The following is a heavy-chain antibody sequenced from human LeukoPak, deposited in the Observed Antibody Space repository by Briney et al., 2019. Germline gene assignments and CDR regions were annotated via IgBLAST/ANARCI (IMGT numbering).Heavy chain of an antibody. J-gene: IGHJ3*02. Sequence: GGSLRLSCAASGFTFRNYGMSWVRQAPGKGLEWVSAISGDAADIFYADSAKGRFTISRDNSKNTLYLQLNSLRAEDTAIYYCAHHGGGTIRIAGFDIWGQGTMVTVSS. CDR3: AHHGGGTIRIAGFDI. D-gene: IGHD3-3*01. V-gene: IGHV3-23*01. CDR1: GFTFRNYG. CDR2: ISGDAADI.